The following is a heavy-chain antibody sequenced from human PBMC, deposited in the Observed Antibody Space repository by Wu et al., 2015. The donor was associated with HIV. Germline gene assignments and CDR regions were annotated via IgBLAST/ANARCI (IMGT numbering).Heavy chain of an antibody. CDR3: AREMEEGYWYFDL. Sequence: QVQLEQSGYEVKKPGASVKVSCKASGYIFTNYGITWVRQAPGQGLEWMGWISVYNGNTNYAQKLQGRVTMTIDTSTNTAYMELRSLRSDDTAMYYCAREMEEGYWYFDLWGRGTWSLSPQ. CDR1: GYIFTNYG. V-gene: IGHV1-18*01. D-gene: IGHD1-1*01. J-gene: IGHJ2*01. CDR2: ISVYNGNT.